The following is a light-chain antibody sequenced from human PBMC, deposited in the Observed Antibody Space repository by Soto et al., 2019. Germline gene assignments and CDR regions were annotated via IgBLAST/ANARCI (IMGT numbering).Light chain of an antibody. CDR2: LGS. J-gene: IGKJ1*01. V-gene: IGKV2-28*01. CDR3: MQPLQSWT. Sequence: DIVMTQSPLSLPVTPGEPASISCRSSQSLLHSNGYNYLVWYLQKPGQSPQLLIYLGSNRASGVPDRFSGSGSGTDFTLKISRVEAEDVGVYYCMQPLQSWTFGQGTKVEIK. CDR1: QSLLHSNGYNY.